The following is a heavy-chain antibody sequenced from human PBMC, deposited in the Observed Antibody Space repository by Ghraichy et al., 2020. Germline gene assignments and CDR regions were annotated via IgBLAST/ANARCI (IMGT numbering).Heavy chain of an antibody. D-gene: IGHD5-18*01. Sequence: ASVKVSCKASGYTFTSYGISWVRQAPGQGLEWMGWISAYNGNTNYAQKLQGRVTMTTDTSTSTAYMELRSLRSDDTAVYYCARDEDTAMVQAFDYWGQGTLVTVSS. CDR3: ARDEDTAMVQAFDY. J-gene: IGHJ4*02. CDR2: ISAYNGNT. CDR1: GYTFTSYG. V-gene: IGHV1-18*01.